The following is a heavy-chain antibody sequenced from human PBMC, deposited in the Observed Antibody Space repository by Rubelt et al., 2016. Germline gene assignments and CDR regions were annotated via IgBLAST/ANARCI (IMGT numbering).Heavy chain of an antibody. D-gene: IGHD3-10*01. Sequence: QVQLQQWGAGLLKPSETLSLTCAVYGGSFSGYYWSWIRQPPGRGLEWIGEINHSGSTNYNPSLKSRVTISVDTSKNQFSLKLSSVTAADTAVYYCARLDYGSGSYFSFYYYGMDVWGQGTTVTVSS. CDR3: ARLDYGSGSYFSFYYYGMDV. J-gene: IGHJ6*02. V-gene: IGHV4-34*01. CDR2: INHSGST. CDR1: GGSFSGYY.